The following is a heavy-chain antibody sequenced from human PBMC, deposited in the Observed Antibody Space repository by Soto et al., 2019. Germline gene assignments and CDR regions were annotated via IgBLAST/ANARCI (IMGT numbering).Heavy chain of an antibody. CDR2: INPSGGST. D-gene: IGHD2-2*01. V-gene: IGHV1-46*01. CDR1: GYTFASYY. J-gene: IGHJ4*02. Sequence: QVQLVQSGAEVKKPGASVKVSCKTSGYTFASYYMHWVRQAPGQGLEWMGTINPSGGSTSYAQKFQGRVTMTRDTSTNTVYMELSSLRSEDTAAYYCARDFVLVPSALYYYDYWGQGTLVTVSS. CDR3: ARDFVLVPSALYYYDY.